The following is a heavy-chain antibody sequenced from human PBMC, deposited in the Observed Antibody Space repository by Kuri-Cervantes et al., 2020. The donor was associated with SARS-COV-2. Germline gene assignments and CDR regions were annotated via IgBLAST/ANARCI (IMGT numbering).Heavy chain of an antibody. D-gene: IGHD4-11*01. Sequence: ASVKVSCKAPETTFPNYDINWVRQATGQGLEWMGMLKTNSGNTLYAQIFQGRVTMTEDTSTDTAYMELSSLRSEDTAVYYCATDYHSNYLNPDSFDIWGQGTMVTVSS. V-gene: IGHV1-8*01. CDR1: ETTFPNYD. CDR3: ATDYHSNYLNPDSFDI. J-gene: IGHJ3*02. CDR2: LKTNSGNT.